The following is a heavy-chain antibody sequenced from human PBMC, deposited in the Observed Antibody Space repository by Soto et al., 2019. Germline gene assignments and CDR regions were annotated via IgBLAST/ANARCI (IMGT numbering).Heavy chain of an antibody. V-gene: IGHV1-69*01. Sequence: QVQLVQSGAEVKKPGSSVKVSCTASGGTFSSYAISWVRQAPGQGLEWMGGIIPIFGTANYAQKFQGRVTITADESTSTAYMELSSLRSEDTAVYYCARAEYSSSSRPPVPDYWGQGTLVTVSS. CDR3: ARAEYSSSSRPPVPDY. J-gene: IGHJ4*02. CDR2: IIPIFGTA. D-gene: IGHD6-6*01. CDR1: GGTFSSYA.